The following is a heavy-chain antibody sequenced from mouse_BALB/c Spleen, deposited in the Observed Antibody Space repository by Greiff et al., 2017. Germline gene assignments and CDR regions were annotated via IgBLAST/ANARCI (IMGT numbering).Heavy chain of an antibody. CDR3: ARGDYYGNEPWFAY. CDR2: IYPGDGST. V-gene: IGHV1S56*01. D-gene: IGHD2-1*01. Sequence: QVQLQQSGPELVKPGASVKMSCKASGYTFTSYYIHWVKQRPGQGLEWIGWIYPGDGSTKYNEKFKGKTTLTADKSSSTAYMLLSSLTSEDSAIYFCARGDYYGNEPWFAYWGQGTLVTVSA. CDR1: GYTFTSYY. J-gene: IGHJ3*01.